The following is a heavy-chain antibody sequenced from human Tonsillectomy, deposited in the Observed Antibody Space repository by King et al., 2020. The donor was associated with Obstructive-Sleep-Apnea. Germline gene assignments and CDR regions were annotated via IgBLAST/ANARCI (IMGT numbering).Heavy chain of an antibody. D-gene: IGHD3-10*01. CDR3: ATDRTGSLDY. CDR2: ISSSSSYI. Sequence: VQLVDFGGGLVKPGGSLRLSCAASGFTFSSYSLNWVRQAPGKGLEWVSSISSSSSYIYYADSVRGRFTISRDNAKKSLYLQMNSLRAEDTAVYYCATDRTGSLDYWGQGTLATVSS. V-gene: IGHV3-21*01. J-gene: IGHJ4*02. CDR1: GFTFSSYS.